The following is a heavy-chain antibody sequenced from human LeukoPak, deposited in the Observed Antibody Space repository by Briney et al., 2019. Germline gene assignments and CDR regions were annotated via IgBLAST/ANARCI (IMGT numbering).Heavy chain of an antibody. Sequence: SETLSLTCTVSGDSISSYYWSWIRQPPGKGLEWIGYISYSGSTNYNPSLKSRVTISVDTSKNQYSLKLSSVTAADTAVYYCAGGVDRAKTGYRGQGTLVTVSS. D-gene: IGHD5-18*01. V-gene: IGHV4-59*08. CDR2: ISYSGST. CDR1: GDSISSYY. CDR3: AGGVDRAKTGY. J-gene: IGHJ4*02.